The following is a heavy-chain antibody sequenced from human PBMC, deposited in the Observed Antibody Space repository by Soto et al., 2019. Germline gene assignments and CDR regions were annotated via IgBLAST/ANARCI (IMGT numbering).Heavy chain of an antibody. D-gene: IGHD3-10*01. V-gene: IGHV4-34*01. CDR3: ARHNYGSGSTYFDY. Sequence: SETLSLTCAVYGGSFSGYYWSWIRQPPGKGLEWIGEINHSGSTNYNPSLKSRVTISVDTSKNQISLKLNSVTAADTAVYYCARHNYGSGSTYFDYWGQGTLVTVSS. CDR1: GGSFSGYY. J-gene: IGHJ4*02. CDR2: INHSGST.